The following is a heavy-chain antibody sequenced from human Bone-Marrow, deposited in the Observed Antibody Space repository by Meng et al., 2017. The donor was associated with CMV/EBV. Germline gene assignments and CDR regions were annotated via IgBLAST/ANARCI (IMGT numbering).Heavy chain of an antibody. V-gene: IGHV3-23*01. CDR2: ISGSGGST. CDR3: AKKLVSSSGYYYPSY. J-gene: IGHJ4*02. Sequence: GESLKISCAASGFTFSSYAMSWVRQAPGKGLEWVSAISGSGGSTYYADSVMGRFTISRDNSKNTLYLQMNSLRAEDTAVYYCAKKLVSSSGYYYPSYWGQGTLVTVSS. CDR1: GFTFSSYA. D-gene: IGHD3-22*01.